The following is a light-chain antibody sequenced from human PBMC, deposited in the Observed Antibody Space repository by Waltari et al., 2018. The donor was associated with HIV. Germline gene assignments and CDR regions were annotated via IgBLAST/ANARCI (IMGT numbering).Light chain of an antibody. J-gene: IGKJ4*01. CDR1: QSVSSSY. CDR2: VAS. CDR3: QQYGTSPPLT. V-gene: IGKV3-20*01. Sequence: EIVLTQSPGTLSLSPGERATLSCRASQSVSSSYLAWYQQKPGQAPRLLIYVASSRATGIPDRLSGSGSGTDFTHTISRLEPEYFAVYYCQQYGTSPPLTFGGGTKVEIK.